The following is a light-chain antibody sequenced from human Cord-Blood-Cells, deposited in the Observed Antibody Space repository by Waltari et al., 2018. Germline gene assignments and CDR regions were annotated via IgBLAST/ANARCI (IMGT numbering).Light chain of an antibody. CDR3: QQSYSTPLN. Sequence: DIQMTQSPSSLSASVGDRVTITCRASQSISSYLNWYQQKPGKAPKLLIYAASSLQSRVPSRFSGSGSGSDFTLTISSLQTEDFATYNCQQSYSTPLNFGGGTKVEIK. J-gene: IGKJ4*01. CDR1: QSISSY. CDR2: AAS. V-gene: IGKV1-39*01.